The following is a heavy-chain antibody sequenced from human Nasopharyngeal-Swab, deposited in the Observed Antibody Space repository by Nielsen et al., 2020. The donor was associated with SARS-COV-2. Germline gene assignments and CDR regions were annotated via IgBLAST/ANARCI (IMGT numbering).Heavy chain of an antibody. CDR2: IYYSGST. V-gene: IGHV4-31*11. J-gene: IGHJ6*03. CDR1: GGSISSGSYS. Sequence: SETLSLTCAVSGGSISSGSYSWSWIRQHPGKGLEWIGYIYYSGSTYYNPSLKSRVTISVDTSKNQFSLKLSSVTAADTAVYYCARDDDYYMDVWGKGTTVTVSS. CDR3: ARDDDYYMDV.